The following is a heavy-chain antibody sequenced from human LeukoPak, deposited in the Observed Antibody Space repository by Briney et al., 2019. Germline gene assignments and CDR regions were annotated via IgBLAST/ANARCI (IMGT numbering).Heavy chain of an antibody. CDR2: ISSSSSSI. V-gene: IGHV3-21*01. J-gene: IGHJ4*02. CDR1: GFTFTTYS. Sequence: GGSLRLSCAASGFTFTTYSMNWVRQAPGKGLEWVSYISSSSSSIYYTDSVKGRFTISRDNAKNTLYLQMNSLRAEDTAVYYCARLELHQTDYWGQGTLVTVSS. D-gene: IGHD3-10*01. CDR3: ARLELHQTDY.